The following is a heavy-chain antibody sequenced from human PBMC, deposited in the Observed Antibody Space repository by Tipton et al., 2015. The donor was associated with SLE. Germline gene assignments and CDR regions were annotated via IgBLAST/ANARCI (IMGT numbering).Heavy chain of an antibody. CDR2: IYYSGST. J-gene: IGHJ4*02. CDR1: GGSISSGSYY. CDR3: ARARIAVAGNYFDY. D-gene: IGHD6-19*01. V-gene: IGHV4-39*07. Sequence: TLSLTCTVSGGSISSGSYYWGWIRQPPGKGLEWIGSIYYSGSTYYNPSLKSRVTISVDTSKNQFSLKLSSVTAADTAVYYCARARIAVAGNYFDYWGQGTLVTVSS.